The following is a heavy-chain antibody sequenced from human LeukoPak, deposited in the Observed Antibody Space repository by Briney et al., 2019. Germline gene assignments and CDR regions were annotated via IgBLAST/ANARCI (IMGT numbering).Heavy chain of an antibody. V-gene: IGHV4-34*01. D-gene: IGHD1-1*01. CDR1: GGSFSGYY. CDR2: TNHSGST. J-gene: IGHJ2*01. Sequence: TSETLSLTCAVYGGSFSGYYWSWIRQPPGKGLEWIGETNHSGSTNYNPSLKSRVTISVDTSKNQFSLKLSSVTAADTAVYYCARDDDYYWYFDLWGRGTLVTVSS. CDR3: ARDDDYYWYFDL.